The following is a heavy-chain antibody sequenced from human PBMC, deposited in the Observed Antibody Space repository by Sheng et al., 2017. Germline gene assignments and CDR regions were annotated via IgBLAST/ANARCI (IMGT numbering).Heavy chain of an antibody. Sequence: EVQLVESGGGLVQPGGSLRISCAASGFTFHRHWMSWVRQAPGKGLECLANIKEEGTEGYFVESVKGRFTISRDNSKNLLFLQMDSLRAEDTALYYCVRGPPYGDYTDFFDFWGRGTLVTVSS. CDR3: VRGPPYGDYTDFFDF. CDR2: IKEEGTEG. CDR1: GFTFHRHW. D-gene: IGHD4-17*01. V-gene: IGHV3-7*01. J-gene: IGHJ4*02.